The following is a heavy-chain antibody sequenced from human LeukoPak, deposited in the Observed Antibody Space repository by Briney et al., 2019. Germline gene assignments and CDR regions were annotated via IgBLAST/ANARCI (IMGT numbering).Heavy chain of an antibody. J-gene: IGHJ4*02. Sequence: SETLSLTCTVSGGSISSYYWSWIRQPPGKGLEWIGYLYHSGSTNYNPSLKSRLTLSLDTSKNQFSLKLTSVTAADTAMYYCASSSWSAYYFDYWGQGTLVTVSS. V-gene: IGHV4-59*01. CDR3: ASSSWSAYYFDY. CDR2: LYHSGST. CDR1: GGSISSYY. D-gene: IGHD6-13*01.